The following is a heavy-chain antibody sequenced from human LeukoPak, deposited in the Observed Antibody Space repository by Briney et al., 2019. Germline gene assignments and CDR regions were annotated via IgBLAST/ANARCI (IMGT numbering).Heavy chain of an antibody. V-gene: IGHV3-48*04. J-gene: IGHJ3*02. CDR3: AKGSYRLSLDAFDI. D-gene: IGHD3-16*02. CDR2: ISSSSSTM. CDR1: GFTFSSYS. Sequence: GGSLRLSCAASGFTFSSYSMNWVRQAPGKGLEWVSYISSSSSTMYYADSVKGRFTISRDNAKNSLYLQMNSLRAEDMALYYCAKGSYRLSLDAFDIWGQGTMVTVSP.